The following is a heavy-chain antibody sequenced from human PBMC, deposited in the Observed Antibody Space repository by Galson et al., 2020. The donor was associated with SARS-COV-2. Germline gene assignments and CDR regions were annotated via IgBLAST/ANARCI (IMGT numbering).Heavy chain of an antibody. V-gene: IGHV1-18*01. CDR3: ARDGEGFEWLFSSNHPSSDY. D-gene: IGHD3-3*01. Sequence: ASVKVSCKASGYTLRNFGISWVRQAPGQGLEWMGWISGHNAKTNYAQKFQDRVTLTTDTSTSTAYLYLRSLRSDDTAVYYCARDGEGFEWLFSSNHPSSDYWGQGTLVTVSS. J-gene: IGHJ4*02. CDR1: GYTLRNFG. CDR2: ISGHNAKT.